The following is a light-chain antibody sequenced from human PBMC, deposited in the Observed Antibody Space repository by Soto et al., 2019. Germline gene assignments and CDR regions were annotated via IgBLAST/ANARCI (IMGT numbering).Light chain of an antibody. CDR3: REYSEWPLFT. CDR1: QSVGRN. Sequence: EIVVTQSPGILSVSPGDRATLSCRASQSVGRNLAGYQQKPGQAPPLLIYAASTRATGLTARFSGGGSGTDFTLTISSLQAEDDAVDYCREYSEWPLFTFGPGTRVDIK. CDR2: AAS. J-gene: IGKJ3*01. V-gene: IGKV3-15*01.